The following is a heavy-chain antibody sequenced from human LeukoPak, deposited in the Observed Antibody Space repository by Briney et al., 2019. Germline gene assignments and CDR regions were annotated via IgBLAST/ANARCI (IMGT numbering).Heavy chain of an antibody. J-gene: IGHJ4*02. CDR2: IYYSGST. D-gene: IGHD1-26*01. Sequence: PSEALSLTCTVSGGSTSSSSYYWGWIRQPPGKGLEWIGSIYYSGSTYYNPSLKSRVTISVDTSKNQFSLKLSSVTAADTAVYYCAREMGAKAYFDYWGQGTLVTVSS. CDR1: GGSTSSSSYY. V-gene: IGHV4-39*07. CDR3: AREMGAKAYFDY.